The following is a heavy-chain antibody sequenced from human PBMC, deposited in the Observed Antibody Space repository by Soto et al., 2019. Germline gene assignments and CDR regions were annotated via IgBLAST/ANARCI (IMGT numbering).Heavy chain of an antibody. CDR1: GFTLSYSF. Sequence: PGGSLRLSCAASGFTLSYSFMSWVRQAPGKGLEWVSAIGARSGSTYYADSVKGRFTISTDKSKNTLYLQMNSLRAEDTAVYYCARDQAEMATVSLGYWGQETLVTVSS. V-gene: IGHV3-23*01. CDR3: ARDQAEMATVSLGY. CDR2: IGARSGST. D-gene: IGHD4-4*01. J-gene: IGHJ4*02.